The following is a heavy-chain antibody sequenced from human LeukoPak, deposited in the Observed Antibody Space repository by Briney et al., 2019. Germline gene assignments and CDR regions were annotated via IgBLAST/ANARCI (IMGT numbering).Heavy chain of an antibody. CDR3: ATEFLMGAIDS. D-gene: IGHD1-26*01. J-gene: IGHJ4*02. Sequence: GRSLRLSCAASGFTFSSYAMHWVRQAPGKGLEWVAVISYDGSNKYYADSVKGRFTISRDNSKNILYLQMNSLRADDTAVYYCATEFLMGAIDSWGQGSLVAVSS. V-gene: IGHV3-30*04. CDR1: GFTFSSYA. CDR2: ISYDGSNK.